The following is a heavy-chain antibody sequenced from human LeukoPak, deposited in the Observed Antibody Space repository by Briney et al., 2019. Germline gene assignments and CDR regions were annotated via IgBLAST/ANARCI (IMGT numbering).Heavy chain of an antibody. V-gene: IGHV4-59*01. J-gene: IGHJ4*02. CDR2: IYYSGST. Sequence: PSETLSLTCTVSGGSISSYYWSWIRQPPGKGLEWIGYIYYSGSTNYNPSLKSRVTISVDTSKNQFSLKLSSVTAADTAVYYCAGGNQRHYEDWGQGTLVTVSS. CDR1: GGSISSYY. CDR3: AGGNQRHYED. D-gene: IGHD1-14*01.